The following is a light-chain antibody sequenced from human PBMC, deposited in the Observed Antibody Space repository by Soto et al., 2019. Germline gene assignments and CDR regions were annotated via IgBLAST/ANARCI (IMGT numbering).Light chain of an antibody. Sequence: EIVLTQSPATLSLSPGERATLSCRASQGVSSYLAWYQQKPGQAPRLLIYDASNRATGIPARFSGSGSGTDFTLTISSLDPEDFAVYYCQQRSNWPTTFGGGTKVEIK. V-gene: IGKV3-11*01. CDR2: DAS. CDR3: QQRSNWPTT. CDR1: QGVSSY. J-gene: IGKJ4*01.